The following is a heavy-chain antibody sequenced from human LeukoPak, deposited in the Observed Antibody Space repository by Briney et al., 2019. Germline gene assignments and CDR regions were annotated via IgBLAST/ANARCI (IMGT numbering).Heavy chain of an antibody. CDR1: GFIFSSFS. V-gene: IGHV3-21*01. J-gene: IGHJ6*03. Sequence: SGGSLRLCCAASGFIFSSFSMNWVRHAPGKGLERVSSISSSGSYIYYADSVQGRFTISRDHSKNSLYLRLNSLRAEDTAVYYCERGPYQGSGAMDVWGKGTTVTVSS. CDR3: ERGPYQGSGAMDV. D-gene: IGHD3-10*01. CDR2: ISSSGSYI.